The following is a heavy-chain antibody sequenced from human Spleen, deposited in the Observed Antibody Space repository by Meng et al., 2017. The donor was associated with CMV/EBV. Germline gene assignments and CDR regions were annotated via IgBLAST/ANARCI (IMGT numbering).Heavy chain of an antibody. J-gene: IGHJ5*02. Sequence: SETLSLTCTVSGDSISHPGYYWGWIRQPPGKGLEYIASIYYSGSTYYVQGLQGRVTASIDTSKNQFYLTMRSVTAADTAIYFCARLTVHKEGGFDPWGHGILVTVSS. D-gene: IGHD4-17*01. V-gene: IGHV4-39*07. CDR2: IYYSGST. CDR1: GDSISHPGYY. CDR3: ARLTVHKEGGFDP.